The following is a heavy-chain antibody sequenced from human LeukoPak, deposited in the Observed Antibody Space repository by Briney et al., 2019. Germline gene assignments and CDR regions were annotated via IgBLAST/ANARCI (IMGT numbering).Heavy chain of an antibody. CDR1: GGSISNYY. CDR3: ARNVGRDYFDY. CDR2: IYYSGST. V-gene: IGHV4-59*01. D-gene: IGHD2-15*01. Sequence: SETLSLTCTVSGGSISNYYWSWIRQSPGKGLEWIGYIYYSGSTHYNPSLKSRVTISVDTSKNQFSLKLSSVTAADTAVYYCARNVGRDYFDYWGQGTLVTVSS. J-gene: IGHJ4*02.